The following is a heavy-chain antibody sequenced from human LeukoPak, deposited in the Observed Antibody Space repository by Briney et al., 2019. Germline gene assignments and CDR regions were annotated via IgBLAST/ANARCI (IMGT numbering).Heavy chain of an antibody. CDR3: ARALVGSSWYEKITRLNWFDP. J-gene: IGHJ5*02. CDR2: ISAGSSTI. CDR1: GFTFSSYS. V-gene: IGHV3-48*01. Sequence: GGSLRLSCAASGFTFSSYSMNWVRQAPGKGLEWVSYISAGSSTIYYSDSVKGRFTISRDNAKNSLYLQMNSLRAEDTAVYYCARALVGSSWYEKITRLNWFDPWGQGTLVTVSS. D-gene: IGHD6-13*01.